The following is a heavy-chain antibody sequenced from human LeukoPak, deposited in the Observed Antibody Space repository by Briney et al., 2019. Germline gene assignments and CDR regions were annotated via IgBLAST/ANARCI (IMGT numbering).Heavy chain of an antibody. J-gene: IGHJ5*02. CDR2: ISAYNGNT. D-gene: IGHD6-13*01. V-gene: IGHV1-18*01. CDR3: ARDRHFQGIAAAGTRGGERNWFDP. CDR1: GYTFTSHV. Sequence: GASVKVSCKASGYTFTSHVINWVRQAPGQGLEWMGWISAYNGNTNYAQKLQGRVTMTTDTSTSPAYMELRSLRSDDTAVYYCARDRHFQGIAAAGTRGGERNWFDPWGQGTLVTVSS.